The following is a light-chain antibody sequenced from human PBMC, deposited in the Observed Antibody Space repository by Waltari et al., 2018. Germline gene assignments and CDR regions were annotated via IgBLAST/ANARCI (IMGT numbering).Light chain of an antibody. J-gene: IGLJ3*02. V-gene: IGLV2-23*02. CDR1: SSDIGTYNL. Sequence: QSALTQTATVSGSPGQSITISCTGTSSDIGTYNLVSWYQQHPGKAPTLIIYDVNKRPSGVSNRFSGSKSRNTASLTISGLQAADEADYYCCSYAGSAISVFGGGTKVTVL. CDR2: DVN. CDR3: CSYAGSAISV.